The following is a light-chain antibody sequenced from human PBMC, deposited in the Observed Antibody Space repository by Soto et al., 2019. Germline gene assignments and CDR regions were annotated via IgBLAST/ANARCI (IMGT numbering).Light chain of an antibody. CDR1: TPNIGTNY. CDR2: RNN. Sequence: QSVLTQPPSASGTAGQRVTIACSGSTPNIGTNYVHWYQQLPGTAPKRLIYRNNQRPSGVPDRFSASKSGTSASLAISGLRSEDEADYYYAVWDESLRGYVFGTGTKVTVL. V-gene: IGLV1-47*01. CDR3: AVWDESLRGYV. J-gene: IGLJ1*01.